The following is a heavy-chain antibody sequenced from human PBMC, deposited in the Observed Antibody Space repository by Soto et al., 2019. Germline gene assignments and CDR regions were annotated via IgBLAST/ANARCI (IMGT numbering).Heavy chain of an antibody. Sequence: SVKASCKASGDTFSNYGIIWVRQAPGQGLEWMGGIIPIFGTANYAQKFQGRVTITADESTSTAYMELSSLRSEDTAVYYCARDITGTTSLDYWGQGTLVTVSS. D-gene: IGHD1-20*01. CDR3: ARDITGTTSLDY. CDR1: GDTFSNYG. J-gene: IGHJ4*02. V-gene: IGHV1-69*13. CDR2: IIPIFGTA.